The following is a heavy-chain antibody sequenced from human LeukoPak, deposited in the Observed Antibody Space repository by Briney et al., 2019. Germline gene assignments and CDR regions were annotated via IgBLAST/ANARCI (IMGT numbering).Heavy chain of an antibody. V-gene: IGHV5-51*01. CDR1: GYSFTSYW. Sequence: GESLKISCKGSGYSFTSYWIGWVRQMPGKGLEWMGIIYPGDSDTRYSPSFQGQVTISADKSISTAYLQWSSLKASDTAMYYCARGETHYDSSGYPVERTYSDYWGQGTLVTVSS. CDR3: ARGETHYDSSGYPVERTYSDY. D-gene: IGHD3-22*01. CDR2: IYPGDSDT. J-gene: IGHJ4*02.